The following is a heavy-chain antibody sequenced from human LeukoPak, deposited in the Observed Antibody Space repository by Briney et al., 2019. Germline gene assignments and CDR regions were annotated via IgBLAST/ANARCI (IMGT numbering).Heavy chain of an antibody. J-gene: IGHJ4*02. Sequence: ASVKVSCKASGYTFTSYGISWVRQAPGQGLEWMRWISAYNGKTNYAQKLQGRVTMTTDTSTSTAYMELRSLRSDDTAVYYCAREGPGCSSTSCYTSSDYWGQGTLVTVSS. V-gene: IGHV1-18*01. CDR3: AREGPGCSSTSCYTSSDY. D-gene: IGHD2-2*02. CDR2: ISAYNGKT. CDR1: GYTFTSYG.